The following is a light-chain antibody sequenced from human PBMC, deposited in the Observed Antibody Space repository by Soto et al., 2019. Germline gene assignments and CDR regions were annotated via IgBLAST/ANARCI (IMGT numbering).Light chain of an antibody. CDR2: YAS. CDR1: QSISSR. CDR3: KQGWT. J-gene: IGKJ1*01. V-gene: IGKV1-5*01. Sequence: DIQMTQSPSTLSSSVGDRVTITCRASQSISSRLAWYQQKPGEAPKLLIFYASSFESGVPSRFSGSGSGAEFTLTISSLQPDDFATNYCKQGWTFGQGTKVEIK.